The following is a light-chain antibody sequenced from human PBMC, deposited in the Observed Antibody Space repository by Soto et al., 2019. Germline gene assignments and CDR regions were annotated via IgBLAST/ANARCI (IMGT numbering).Light chain of an antibody. CDR3: QKHDSAPWT. CDR2: AAS. J-gene: IGKJ1*01. CDR1: QDISNF. Sequence: DIPMTQSPSSLSASVGDRVTITCRASQDISNFLAWYQQRPGKVPHLLIYAASTLHSGVPSRFSGSASGTDFTLTISSLQPEDVATYYCQKHDSAPWTFGQGTKVDIK. V-gene: IGKV1-27*01.